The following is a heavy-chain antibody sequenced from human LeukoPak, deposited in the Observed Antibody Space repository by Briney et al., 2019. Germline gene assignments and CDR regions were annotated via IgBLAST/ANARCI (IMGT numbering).Heavy chain of an antibody. CDR1: GGSISSGGYY. J-gene: IGHJ4*02. Sequence: PSETLSLTCTVSGGSISSGGYYWSWIRQHPGKGLEWIGYIYYSGSTYYNPSLKSRVTISVDTSKNQFSLKLSSVTAADTAVYYCARENYYDSSGYHRYYFDYWGQGTLVTVSS. V-gene: IGHV4-31*03. CDR3: ARENYYDSSGYHRYYFDY. CDR2: IYYSGST. D-gene: IGHD3-22*01.